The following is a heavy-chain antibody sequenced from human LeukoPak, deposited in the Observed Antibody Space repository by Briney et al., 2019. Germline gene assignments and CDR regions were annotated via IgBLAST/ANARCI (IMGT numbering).Heavy chain of an antibody. CDR1: GYTFTGSY. D-gene: IGHD6-19*01. CDR3: ARDFGSSSAWYEFDY. CDR2: INPDSGVT. J-gene: IGHJ4*02. Sequence: GASVKVSCKASGYTFTGSYIHWVRQAPGQGLEWMGWINPDSGVTKYAQNLQGRVTMTRDTSISTASMEMRSLKSDDTAVYYCARDFGSSSAWYEFDYWGQGTLVTVSS. V-gene: IGHV1-2*02.